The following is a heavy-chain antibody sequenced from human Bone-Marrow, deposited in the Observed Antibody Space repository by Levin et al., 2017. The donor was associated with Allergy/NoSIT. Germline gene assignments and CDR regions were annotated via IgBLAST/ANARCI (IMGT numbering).Heavy chain of an antibody. V-gene: IGHV3-33*01. CDR2: LWFDGSYE. Sequence: GGSLRLSCAASGFTFGSYGMHWVRQAPGKGLESVAGLWFDGSYEYYGDSVKGRFTVSRDNSKDTLYLLMNSLRADDTAVYYCAREFGDYFFDYWGQGTLVTVSS. D-gene: IGHD4-17*01. CDR1: GFTFGSYG. CDR3: AREFGDYFFDY. J-gene: IGHJ4*02.